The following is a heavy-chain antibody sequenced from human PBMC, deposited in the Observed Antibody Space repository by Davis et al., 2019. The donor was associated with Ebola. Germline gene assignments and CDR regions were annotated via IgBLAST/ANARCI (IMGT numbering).Heavy chain of an antibody. V-gene: IGHV4-30-4*08. CDR1: GGSISSGGYY. CDR2: IYYSGST. D-gene: IGHD3-22*01. Sequence: LRLSCTVSGGSISSGGYYWGWIRQHPGKGLEWIGYIYYSGSTYYSPSLKSRVTISVDTSKNQFSLKLSSVTAADTAVYYCACRYYDSSGYRLGYYYGMDVWGQGTTVTVSS. J-gene: IGHJ6*02. CDR3: ACRYYDSSGYRLGYYYGMDV.